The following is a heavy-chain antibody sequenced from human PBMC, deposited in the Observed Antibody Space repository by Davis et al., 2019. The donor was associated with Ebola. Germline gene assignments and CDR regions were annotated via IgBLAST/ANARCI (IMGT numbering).Heavy chain of an antibody. CDR1: GDSVTSNTAA. Sequence: TLSLTCDISGDSVTSNTAAWTWIRQSPSRGLEWLGRTYYRSKWSTDYAVSVKSRITINPDTSKNQFSLQLNSVTPEDTAVYYCAREYYYYYGMDVWGQGTTVTVSS. CDR2: TYYRSKWST. V-gene: IGHV6-1*01. J-gene: IGHJ6*02. CDR3: AREYYYYYGMDV.